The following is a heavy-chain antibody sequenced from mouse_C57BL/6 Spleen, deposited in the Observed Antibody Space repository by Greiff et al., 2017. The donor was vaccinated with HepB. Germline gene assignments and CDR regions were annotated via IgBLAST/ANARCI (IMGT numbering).Heavy chain of an antibody. CDR1: GFNIKDDY. Sequence: DVQLQESGAELVRPGASVKLSCTASGFNIKDDYMHWVKQRPEQGLEWIGWIDPENGDTEYASKFQGKATITADTSSNTAYLQLSSLTSEDTAVYYCTRADGSSYVFAYWGQGTLVTVSA. CDR3: TRADGSSYVFAY. D-gene: IGHD1-1*01. V-gene: IGHV14-4*01. J-gene: IGHJ3*01. CDR2: IDPENGDT.